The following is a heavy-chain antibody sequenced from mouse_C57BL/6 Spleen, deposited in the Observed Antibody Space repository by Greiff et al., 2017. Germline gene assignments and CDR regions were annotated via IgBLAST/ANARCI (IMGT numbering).Heavy chain of an antibody. CDR1: GYTFTSYW. V-gene: IGHV1-55*01. Sequence: VQLQQPGAELVKPGASVKMSCKASGYTFTSYWITWVKQRPGQGLEWIGDIYPGSGSTNYNEKFKSKATLTVDTSSSTAYMQLSSLTSEDSAVYYGARRELGRRYVDVWGTGTTVTVSS. J-gene: IGHJ1*03. CDR2: IYPGSGST. D-gene: IGHD4-1*01. CDR3: ARRELGRRYVDV.